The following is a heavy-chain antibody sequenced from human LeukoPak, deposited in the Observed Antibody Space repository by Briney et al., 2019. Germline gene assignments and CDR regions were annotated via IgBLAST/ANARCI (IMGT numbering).Heavy chain of an antibody. Sequence: ASVKVSCKASGYTFTGYYMHWVRQAPGQGLEWMGWINPNSGGTNYAQKFQGRVTMTRDTSISTAYMELSRLRSDDTAVYYCARGAHYYDSRGYQIRLDYGGQGTRVTVSS. V-gene: IGHV1-2*02. CDR3: ARGAHYYDSRGYQIRLDY. CDR1: GYTFTGYY. J-gene: IGHJ4*02. CDR2: INPNSGGT. D-gene: IGHD3-22*01.